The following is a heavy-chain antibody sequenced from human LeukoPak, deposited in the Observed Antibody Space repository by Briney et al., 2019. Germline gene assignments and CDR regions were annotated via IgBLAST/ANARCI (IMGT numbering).Heavy chain of an antibody. Sequence: KPSETLSLTCTVSGGSISSGGYYWSWIRQHPGKGLEWIGYIYYSGCTYYNPSLKSRVTISVDTSKNQFSLKLSSVTAADTAVYYCARVSPHDYGDPNYFDYWGQGTLVTVSS. J-gene: IGHJ4*02. CDR2: IYYSGCT. CDR1: GGSISSGGYY. CDR3: ARVSPHDYGDPNYFDY. D-gene: IGHD4-17*01. V-gene: IGHV4-31*03.